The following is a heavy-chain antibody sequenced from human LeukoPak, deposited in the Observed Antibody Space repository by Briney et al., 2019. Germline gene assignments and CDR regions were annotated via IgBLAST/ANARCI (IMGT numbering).Heavy chain of an antibody. V-gene: IGHV4-61*01. Sequence: SETLSLTCTVSGGSVSSGSYYWSWIRQPPGKGLEWIGYIYYSGSTYYNPSLKSRVTISVDTSKNQFSLKLSSVTAADTAVYYCARRSRRAAMLSGYYYYYMDVWGKGTTVTVSS. D-gene: IGHD5-18*01. CDR3: ARRSRRAAMLSGYYYYYMDV. CDR1: GGSVSSGSYY. J-gene: IGHJ6*03. CDR2: IYYSGST.